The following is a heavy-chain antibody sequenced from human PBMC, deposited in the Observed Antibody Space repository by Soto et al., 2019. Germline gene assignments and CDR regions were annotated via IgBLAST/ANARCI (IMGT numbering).Heavy chain of an antibody. J-gene: IGHJ6*02. V-gene: IGHV3-30*18. CDR2: ISYDGSNK. Sequence: QVQLVESGGGVVQPGRSLRLSCAASGFTFSSYGMHWVRQAPGKGLEWVAVISYDGSNKYYADSVKGRFTISRDNSKNTLYLQMNSLRAEDTAVYYCAKGSPGYCSSTSCYALGYYYGMDVWGQGTTVTVSS. CDR1: GFTFSSYG. CDR3: AKGSPGYCSSTSCYALGYYYGMDV. D-gene: IGHD2-2*03.